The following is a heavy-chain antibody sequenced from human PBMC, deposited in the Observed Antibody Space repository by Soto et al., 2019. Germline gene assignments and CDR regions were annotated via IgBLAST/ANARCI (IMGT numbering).Heavy chain of an antibody. J-gene: IGHJ4*02. CDR1: GFTFTSSA. D-gene: IGHD2-8*01. Sequence: SVKVSCKASGFTFTSSAFQWVRQARGQRLEWIGWIAVGSGYTNYAQRFQDRVTLTRDMSTATTYMELSRLTSEDTAIYYCAADATAWQQMVPSDYWGQGTLVTV. CDR3: AADATAWQQMVPSDY. V-gene: IGHV1-58*01. CDR2: IAVGSGYT.